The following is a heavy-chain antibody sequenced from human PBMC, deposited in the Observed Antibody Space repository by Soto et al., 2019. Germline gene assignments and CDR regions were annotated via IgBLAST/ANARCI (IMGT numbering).Heavy chain of an antibody. CDR3: ARDQWELLLFDY. J-gene: IGHJ4*02. CDR1: GFTFSSYG. V-gene: IGHV3-33*01. CDR2: IWYDGSNK. Sequence: QVQLVESGGGVVQPGRSLRLSCAASGFTFSSYGMHWVRQAPGKGLECVAVIWYDGSNKYYADSVKGRFTISRDNSKNTLYLQMNSLRAEDTAVYYCARDQWELLLFDYWGQGTLVTVSS. D-gene: IGHD1-26*01.